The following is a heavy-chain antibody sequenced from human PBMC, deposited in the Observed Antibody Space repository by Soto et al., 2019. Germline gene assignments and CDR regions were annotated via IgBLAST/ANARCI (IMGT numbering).Heavy chain of an antibody. CDR3: ARGNTAQLLYSSSRYGMDA. V-gene: IGHV5-51*01. CDR1: GYSVTRYW. CDR2: IYPGDSDT. D-gene: IGHD6-13*01. J-gene: IGHJ6*02. Sequence: GESLKISCKGSGYSVTRYWIGWVRQVPGKGLEWMGIIYPGDSDTRYSPSFQGQVTTSADNSISTAYLQWSSLKASNTAIYYFARGNTAQLLYSSSRYGMDAWGQGTTVTVSS.